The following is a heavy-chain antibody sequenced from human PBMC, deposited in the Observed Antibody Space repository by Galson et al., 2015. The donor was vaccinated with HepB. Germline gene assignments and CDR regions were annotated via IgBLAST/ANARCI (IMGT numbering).Heavy chain of an antibody. CDR1: GFTFSSYS. CDR3: ARDRGAPSDDYGGNSAVYYFDY. CDR2: ISSSSSYI. Sequence: SLRLSCAASGFTFSSYSMNWVRQAPGKGLEWVSSISSSSSYIYYADSVKGRFTISRDNAKNSLYLQMNSLRAEDTAVYYCARDRGAPSDDYGGNSAVYYFDYWGQGTLVTVSS. D-gene: IGHD4-23*01. V-gene: IGHV3-21*01. J-gene: IGHJ4*02.